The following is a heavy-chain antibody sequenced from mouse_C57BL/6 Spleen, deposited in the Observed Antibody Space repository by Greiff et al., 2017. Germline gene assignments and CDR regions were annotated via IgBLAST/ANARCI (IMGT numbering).Heavy chain of an antibody. CDR2: IFPGSGST. CDR1: GYTFTDYY. D-gene: IGHD1-1*01. J-gene: IGHJ1*03. V-gene: IGHV1-75*01. Sequence: SGPELVKPGASVKISCKASGYTFTDYYINWVKQRPGQGLEWIGWIFPGSGSTYYNEKFKGKATLTVDKSSSTAYMLLSSLTSEDSAVYFCARSYYGSSYGYFDVWGTGTTVTVSS. CDR3: ARSYYGSSYGYFDV.